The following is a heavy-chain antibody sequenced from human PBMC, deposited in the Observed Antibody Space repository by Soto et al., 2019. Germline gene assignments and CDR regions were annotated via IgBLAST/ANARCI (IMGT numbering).Heavy chain of an antibody. D-gene: IGHD3-9*01. V-gene: IGHV4-31*03. CDR1: GASISSGGYY. Sequence: QVQLQESGPGLVKPSQTLSLTCTVSGASISSGGYYWSWIRQHPGKGLEWIGYISYSGNTYYSPSLKSRVTISVHTSKNQFSLRLNSVTAADTAVYYCARDVLTGYDFWGQGTLVTVSS. J-gene: IGHJ4*02. CDR2: ISYSGNT. CDR3: ARDVLTGYDF.